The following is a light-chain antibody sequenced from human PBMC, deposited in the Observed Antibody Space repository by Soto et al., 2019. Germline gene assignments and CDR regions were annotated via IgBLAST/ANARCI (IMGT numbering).Light chain of an antibody. Sequence: DIQMTQSPSTLSASVGDRVTITCRASRGISNWLAWYQQKPGKAPKLLIYDASTLKSGVPSRFSGSGSGTEFTLTISSLQPDDFATYYCQHYNSYSEAFGQGTKVDIK. CDR2: DAS. V-gene: IGKV1-5*01. J-gene: IGKJ1*01. CDR3: QHYNSYSEA. CDR1: RGISNW.